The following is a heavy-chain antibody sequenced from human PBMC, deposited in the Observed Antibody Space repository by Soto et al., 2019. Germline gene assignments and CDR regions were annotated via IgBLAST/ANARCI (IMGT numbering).Heavy chain of an antibody. CDR1: WDSVSSNRAA. D-gene: IGHD6-19*01. CDR3: TGQSVAGAIDY. CDR2: TYYRSKWYN. V-gene: IGHV6-1*01. J-gene: IGHJ4*01. Sequence: SQTLSLTWAIAWDSVSSNRAAWHWIRQSPSRGLEWLGRTYYRSKWYNGYSVSVKSRITINPDTSKNQFSLQLNSVSPEDTAVYYCTGQSVAGAIDYSGHGTQVTVSS.